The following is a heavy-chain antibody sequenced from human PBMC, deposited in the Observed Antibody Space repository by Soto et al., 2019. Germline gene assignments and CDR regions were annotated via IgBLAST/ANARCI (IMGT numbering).Heavy chain of an antibody. Sequence: SETLSLTCAVYGGSFSGYYWSWIRQPPGKGLEWIGEINHSGSTNYNPSLKSRVTISVDTSKNQFSLKLSSVTDADTAVYYCARGGYSYGYGSYYYRMDVWGQGTTVTVSS. CDR1: GGSFSGYY. V-gene: IGHV4-34*01. CDR3: ARGGYSYGYGSYYYRMDV. CDR2: INHSGST. J-gene: IGHJ6*02. D-gene: IGHD5-18*01.